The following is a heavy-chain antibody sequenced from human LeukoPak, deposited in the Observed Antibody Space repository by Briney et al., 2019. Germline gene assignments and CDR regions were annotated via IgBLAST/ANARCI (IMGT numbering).Heavy chain of an antibody. D-gene: IGHD1-26*01. J-gene: IGHJ3*02. CDR3: AAGSYWTFDI. CDR2: IYYSGST. Sequence: PSETLSLTCTVSGGSISSSSYYWGWIRQPPGKGLEWFGSIYYSGSTYYNPSLKSRVTISVDTSKNQCSLKLGSVTAADTAVYYCAAGSYWTFDIWGQGTMVTVSS. CDR1: GGSISSSSYY. V-gene: IGHV4-39*01.